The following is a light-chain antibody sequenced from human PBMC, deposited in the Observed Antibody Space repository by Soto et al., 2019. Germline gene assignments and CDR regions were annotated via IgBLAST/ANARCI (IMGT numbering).Light chain of an antibody. J-gene: IGKJ2*01. CDR1: ESVRSY. CDR2: AAS. Sequence: EIVLTQSPATLSLSPGERATLSCRASESVRSYLAWYQLKPGQAPRLLIYAASHRATGVPVRFTGSGSGTDFTLTISSLEPEDFAIYYCQQRNNWPPTYTFGQGTKLEIK. CDR3: QQRNNWPPTYT. V-gene: IGKV3-11*01.